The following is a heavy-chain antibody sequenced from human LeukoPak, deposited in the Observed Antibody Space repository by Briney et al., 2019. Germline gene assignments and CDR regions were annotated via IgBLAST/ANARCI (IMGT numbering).Heavy chain of an antibody. CDR2: ISGYNANT. J-gene: IGHJ5*02. V-gene: IGHV1-18*01. CDR3: VRVGSAYGDPLEFDL. CDR1: GYSFNKFG. D-gene: IGHD4-17*01. Sequence: ASVKVSCKASGYSFNKFGISWVGQAPGQGLEWMGWISGYNANTDSAQKFQDRVTMTTDNSVTTAYLELRSLRSDDTAVYFCVRVGSAYGDPLEFDLWGQGTLVTVSS.